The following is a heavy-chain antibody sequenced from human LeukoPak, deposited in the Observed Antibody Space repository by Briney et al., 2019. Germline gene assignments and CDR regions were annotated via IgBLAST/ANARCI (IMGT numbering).Heavy chain of an antibody. CDR3: ARDKLLSGPTDWFDP. CDR1: GYTFTSYG. V-gene: IGHV1-18*01. CDR2: ISAYNGNT. Sequence: ASVKVSCKASGYTFTSYGISWVRQAPGQGLEWMGWISAYNGNTNYAQKLQGRVTMTTDTSTSTAYMELRSLRSDDTAVYYCARDKLLSGPTDWFDPWGQGTLVTVSS. J-gene: IGHJ5*02. D-gene: IGHD2-21*02.